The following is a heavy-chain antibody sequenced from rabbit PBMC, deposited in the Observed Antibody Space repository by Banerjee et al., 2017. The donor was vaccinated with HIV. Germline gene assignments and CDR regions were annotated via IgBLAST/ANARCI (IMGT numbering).Heavy chain of an antibody. D-gene: IGHD1-1*01. CDR3: ARDLGSGGYRAFNL. Sequence: QSLEESGGDLVKPGASLTLTCTASGFSFSSSYYMCWVRQAPGKGLELIATIYTTSGSTWYASWVNGRFTISKTSSTTVTLQMTSLTAADTATYFCARDLGSGGYRAFNLWGPGTLVTVS. CDR2: IYTTSGST. V-gene: IGHV1S40*01. CDR1: GFSFSSSYY. J-gene: IGHJ4*01.